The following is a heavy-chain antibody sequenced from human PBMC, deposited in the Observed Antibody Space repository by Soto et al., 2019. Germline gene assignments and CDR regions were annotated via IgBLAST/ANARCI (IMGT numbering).Heavy chain of an antibody. J-gene: IGHJ3*02. CDR1: GGSISRGGYY. V-gene: IGHV4-39*01. Sequence: PSETLSLTCTVSGGSISRGGYYWSWIRQPPGKGLEWIGYIKYSGNTFYNPSLKSRVTLSVDTSKNQFALKLSSVTAADTAVYYCARRYSSAFDIWGQGTMVTVSS. CDR2: IKYSGNT. D-gene: IGHD6-13*01. CDR3: ARRYSSAFDI.